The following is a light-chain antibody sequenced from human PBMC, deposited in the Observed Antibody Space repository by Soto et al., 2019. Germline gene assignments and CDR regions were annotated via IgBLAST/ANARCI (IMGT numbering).Light chain of an antibody. J-gene: IGKJ4*01. Sequence: EVLMTQSPDTLYVSPGERVTLSCRASQSVSDNLAWYQQKPGQGPRLLVYRASTRTLGIPARFSGSESGTEFTLTINSLQSEDFAIYYCQPYNNWPLTFGGGTKVESK. CDR1: QSVSDN. V-gene: IGKV3-15*01. CDR3: QPYNNWPLT. CDR2: RAS.